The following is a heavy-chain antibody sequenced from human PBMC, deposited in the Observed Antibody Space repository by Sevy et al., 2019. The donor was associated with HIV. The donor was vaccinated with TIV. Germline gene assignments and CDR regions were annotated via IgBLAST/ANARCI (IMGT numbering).Heavy chain of an antibody. CDR3: ARDGGYSPYDYPGNY. CDR2: ISYAGDTK. V-gene: IGHV3-30-3*01. J-gene: IGHJ4*02. CDR1: GFNFRTHA. D-gene: IGHD5-12*01. Sequence: GGSLRLSCAASGFNFRTHAMHWVRHAPGRGLEWVAVISYAGDTKYNTDSVKGRFTISRDNSKNTLFLQMNSLRPEDTAVYYCARDGGYSPYDYPGNYWGQGTLVTISS.